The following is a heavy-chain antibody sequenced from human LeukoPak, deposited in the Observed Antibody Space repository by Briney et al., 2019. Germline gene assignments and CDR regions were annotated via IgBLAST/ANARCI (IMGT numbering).Heavy chain of an antibody. J-gene: IGHJ3*01. CDR1: GFIFSSYG. D-gene: IGHD3-10*01. Sequence: PGGSLRLSCAASGFIFSSYGMLWVRQAPGKGLEWVAVIYSGGSTYYADSVKGRFAIPRDYSRKPVYFQMNSLRGEGTAVFYCAICSGFGELIPDASNVCDQRSMVTAPS. CDR2: IYSGGST. V-gene: IGHV3-53*01. CDR3: AICSGFGELIPDASNV.